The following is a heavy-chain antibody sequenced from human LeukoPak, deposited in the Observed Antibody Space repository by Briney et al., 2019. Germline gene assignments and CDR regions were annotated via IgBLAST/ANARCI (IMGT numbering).Heavy chain of an antibody. V-gene: IGHV3-7*01. CDR2: IKQDGSEK. D-gene: IGHD2-15*01. J-gene: IGHJ6*03. Sequence: GGSLRLSCAASGFTFSSYWMSWVRQAPGKGLEWVANIKQDGSEKYYVDSVKGRFTISRDNAKNSLYLQMNSLRAEDTAVYYCARGDGCSGGSCYLLDYYYMDVWGKGTTVTVS. CDR1: GFTFSSYW. CDR3: ARGDGCSGGSCYLLDYYYMDV.